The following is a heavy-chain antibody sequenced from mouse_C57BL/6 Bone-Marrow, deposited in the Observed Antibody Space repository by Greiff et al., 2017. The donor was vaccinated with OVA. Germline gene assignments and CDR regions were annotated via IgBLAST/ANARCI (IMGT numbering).Heavy chain of an antibody. J-gene: IGHJ4*01. Sequence: VQLQQSGGGLVKPGGSLKLSCAASGFTFSSYAMSWVRQTPEKRLEWVATISDGGSYTYYPDNVKGRFTISRDNAKNNLYLQMSHLKSEDTAMYYCARRQLRLHAMDYWGQGTSVTVSS. CDR3: ARRQLRLHAMDY. V-gene: IGHV5-4*01. CDR1: GFTFSSYA. CDR2: ISDGGSYT. D-gene: IGHD3-2*02.